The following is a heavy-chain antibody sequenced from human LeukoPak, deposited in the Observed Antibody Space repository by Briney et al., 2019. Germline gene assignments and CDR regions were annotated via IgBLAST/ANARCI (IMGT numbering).Heavy chain of an antibody. CDR1: GFTFSSHD. CDR2: IRQDGNEI. J-gene: IGHJ4*02. V-gene: IGHV3-7*01. Sequence: PGGSLRLSCLGSGFTFSSHDMDWVRQAPGKELEWVANIRQDGNEIYYVDSVKGRFTISRDNAKNSLYLQMHSLRAEDTAVYYCARDKVVGATHFDYWGQGTLVTVSS. CDR3: ARDKVVGATHFDY. D-gene: IGHD1-26*01.